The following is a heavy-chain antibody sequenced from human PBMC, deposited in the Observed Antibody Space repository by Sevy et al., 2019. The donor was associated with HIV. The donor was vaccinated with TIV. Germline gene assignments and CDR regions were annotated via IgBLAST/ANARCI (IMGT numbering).Heavy chain of an antibody. CDR2: ITGSGGTT. V-gene: IGHV3-23*01. CDR1: GFTFSTYA. Sequence: GCSLRLSCAASGFTFSTYAMTWVRQAPGKGLEWVSTITGSGGTTYYADSVKGRFTISRDNSRNTLFLQMNSLKADDTAVYYCTKDRGAAVAGTNFDSWGQGTLVTVSS. D-gene: IGHD6-19*01. J-gene: IGHJ4*02. CDR3: TKDRGAAVAGTNFDS.